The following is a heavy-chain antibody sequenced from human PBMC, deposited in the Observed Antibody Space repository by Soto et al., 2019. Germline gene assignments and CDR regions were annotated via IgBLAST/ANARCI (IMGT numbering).Heavy chain of an antibody. D-gene: IGHD2-2*01. CDR1: GFTFDDYA. J-gene: IGHJ6*03. CDR3: AKDYAASYYYYYYMDV. Sequence: PGGSLRLSCAASGFTFDDYAMHWVRQAPGKGLEWVSGISWNSGSIGYADSVKGRFTISRDNAKNPLYLQMNSLRAEDTALYYCAKDYAASYYYYYYMDVWGKGTTVTVSS. V-gene: IGHV3-9*01. CDR2: ISWNSGSI.